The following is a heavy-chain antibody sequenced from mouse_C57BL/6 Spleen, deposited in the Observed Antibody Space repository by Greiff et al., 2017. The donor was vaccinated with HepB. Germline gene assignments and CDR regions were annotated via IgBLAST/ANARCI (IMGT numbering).Heavy chain of an antibody. CDR1: GYTFTSYW. CDR2: IHPNSGST. CDR3: ARWMVTTGFDY. V-gene: IGHV1-64*01. J-gene: IGHJ2*01. Sequence: QVQLQQPGAELVKPGASVKLSCKASGYTFTSYWMHWVKQRPGQGLEWIGMIHPNSGSTNYNEKFKSKATLTVDKSSSTAYMQLSSLTSEDSAVYYCARWMVTTGFDYWGQGTTLTVSS. D-gene: IGHD2-2*01.